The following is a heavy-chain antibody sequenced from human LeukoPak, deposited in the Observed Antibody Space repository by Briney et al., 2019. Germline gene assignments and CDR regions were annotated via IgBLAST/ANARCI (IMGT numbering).Heavy chain of an antibody. D-gene: IGHD3-10*01. V-gene: IGHV3-66*01. CDR3: AREDYYGSGSWD. CDR2: IYSGGST. CDR1: GFTVTSNY. J-gene: IGHJ3*01. Sequence: GGSLRLSCAASGFTVTSNYMSWVRQAPGKGLEWVSVIYSGGSTFYADSVKGRFTISRDNSRNTVYLQMNSLRAEDTAVYYCAREDYYGSGSWDWGQGTMVTVSS.